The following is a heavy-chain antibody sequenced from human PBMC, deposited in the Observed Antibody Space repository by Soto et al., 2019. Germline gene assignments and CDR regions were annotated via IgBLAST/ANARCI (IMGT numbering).Heavy chain of an antibody. V-gene: IGHV3-23*01. CDR3: AHKGGVNCHYVFFH. D-gene: IGHD1-7*01. J-gene: IGHJ4*02. CDR1: GFTFSNYA. CDR2: ISGGGGIS. Sequence: EVQLLESGGGLVQPGGSLRLSCAASGFTFSNYAMSWVRQAPGKGLEWVSGISGGGGISYYADSVKGRFTISRDNSKNTLYHQMSSQKAEETDVYYCAHKGGVNCHYVFFHWGQGTLVIVSS.